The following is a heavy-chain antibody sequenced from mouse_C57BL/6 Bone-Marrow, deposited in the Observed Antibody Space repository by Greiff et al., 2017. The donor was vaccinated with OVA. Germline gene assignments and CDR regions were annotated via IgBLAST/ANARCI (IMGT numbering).Heavy chain of an antibody. Sequence: VQLVESGAELVKPGASVKMSCKASGYTFTTYPIEWMKQNHGKSLEWIGNFHPYNDDTKYNEKFKGKATLTVEKSSSTVYLELSRLTSDDSAVYYCARGDYSLAWFAYWGQGTLVTVSA. CDR2: FHPYNDDT. CDR3: ARGDYSLAWFAY. D-gene: IGHD2-12*01. CDR1: GYTFTTYP. J-gene: IGHJ3*01. V-gene: IGHV1-47*01.